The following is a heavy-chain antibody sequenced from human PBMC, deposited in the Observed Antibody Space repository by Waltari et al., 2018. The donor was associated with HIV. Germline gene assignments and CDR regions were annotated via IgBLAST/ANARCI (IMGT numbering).Heavy chain of an antibody. CDR1: GFTFSSYG. V-gene: IGHV3-33*01. Sequence: QVQLVESGGGVVQPGRSLRLSCAASGFTFSSYGMPWVRQAPGKGLEVGALIGEDGSIEYYPDSVKGRFTISRDNSRNTLYLEMKSLRAEDTAVYYCARSHYRLPRAGPTWYFNLWGRGTLVTVSS. CDR2: IGEDGSIE. J-gene: IGHJ2*01. D-gene: IGHD4-4*01. CDR3: ARSHYRLPRAGPTWYFNL.